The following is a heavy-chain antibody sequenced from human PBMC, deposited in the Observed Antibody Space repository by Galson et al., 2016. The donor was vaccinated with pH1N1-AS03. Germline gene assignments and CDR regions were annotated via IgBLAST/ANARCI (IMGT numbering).Heavy chain of an antibody. D-gene: IGHD3-22*01. J-gene: IGHJ6*02. CDR2: IYYSGTT. Sequence: ETLSLTCSVSGAPITSGSHYWTWIRQLPGKGLEWIGYIYYSGTTKFNPSLATRVTMSVDRSKSQFSLNLMSVTAADTAVYYCARDGQLWPHYYPLDVWGQGTTATVSS. CDR1: GAPITSGSHY. CDR3: ARDGQLWPHYYPLDV. V-gene: IGHV4-61*01.